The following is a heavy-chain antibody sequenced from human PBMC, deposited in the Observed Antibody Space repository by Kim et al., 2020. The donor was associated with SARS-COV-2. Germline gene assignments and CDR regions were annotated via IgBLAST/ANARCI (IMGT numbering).Heavy chain of an antibody. CDR1: GYTFTSYY. CDR2: INPSGGST. J-gene: IGHJ6*02. Sequence: ASVNVSCKASGYTFTSYYMHWVRQAPGQGLEWMGIINPSGGSTSYAQKFQGRVTMTRDTSTSTVYMELSSLRSEDTAVYYCAKNIVVVPAAIAWDYYGMDVWGQGTTVTVSS. V-gene: IGHV1-46*01. CDR3: AKNIVVVPAAIAWDYYGMDV. D-gene: IGHD2-2*02.